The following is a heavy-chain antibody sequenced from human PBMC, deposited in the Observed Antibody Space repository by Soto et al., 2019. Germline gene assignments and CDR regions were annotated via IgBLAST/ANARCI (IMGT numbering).Heavy chain of an antibody. CDR2: IYYSGST. CDR3: AREKVVTAILDY. D-gene: IGHD2-21*02. Sequence: SETLSLTCTVSGGSISSSSYYWGWIRQPPGKGLEWIGSIYYSGSTYYNPSLKSRVTISVDTSKNQFSPKLSSVTAADTAVYYCAREKVVTAILDYWGQGTLVTVSS. CDR1: GGSISSSSYY. V-gene: IGHV4-39*02. J-gene: IGHJ4*02.